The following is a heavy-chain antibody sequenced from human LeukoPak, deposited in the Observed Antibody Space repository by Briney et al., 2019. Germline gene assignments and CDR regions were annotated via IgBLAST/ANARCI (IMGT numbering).Heavy chain of an antibody. J-gene: IGHJ4*02. CDR3: AKGRTYYYDSSGYPLDY. CDR1: GFTFSSYS. D-gene: IGHD3-22*01. Sequence: GGSLRLSCAASGFTFSSYSMNWVRQAPGKGLEWVSSISSSSSYIYYADSVKGRFTISRDNAKNSLYLQMNSLRAEDTAVYYCAKGRTYYYDSSGYPLDYWGQGTLVTVSS. CDR2: ISSSSSYI. V-gene: IGHV3-21*01.